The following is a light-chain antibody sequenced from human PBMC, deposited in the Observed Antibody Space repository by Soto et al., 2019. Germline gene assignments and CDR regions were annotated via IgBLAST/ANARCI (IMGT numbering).Light chain of an antibody. CDR1: SSDVGGFEY. CDR3: GSITRSSTSV. CDR2: DVT. J-gene: IGLJ1*01. V-gene: IGLV2-14*01. Sequence: QSALSQPASASGSPGQSITISCTETSSDVGGFEYVSWYQHQPGKAPKLIIYDVTKRPSGVSNRFSGSKSGNTASLTISGIQAEDEGDYYCGSITRSSTSVFGTGTRSPS.